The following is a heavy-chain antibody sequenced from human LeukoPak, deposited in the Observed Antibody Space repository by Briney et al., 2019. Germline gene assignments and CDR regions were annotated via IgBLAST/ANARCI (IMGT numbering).Heavy chain of an antibody. V-gene: IGHV3-21*01. CDR1: GFTFSSYW. Sequence: GGSLRLSCAASGFTFSSYWMHWVRQAPGKGLEWVSSISSSSSYIYYADSVKGRFTISRDNAKNSLYLQMNSLRAEDTAVYYCARLSVVPAAIYGMDVWGQGTTVTVSS. CDR2: ISSSSSYI. CDR3: ARLSVVPAAIYGMDV. D-gene: IGHD2-2*01. J-gene: IGHJ6*02.